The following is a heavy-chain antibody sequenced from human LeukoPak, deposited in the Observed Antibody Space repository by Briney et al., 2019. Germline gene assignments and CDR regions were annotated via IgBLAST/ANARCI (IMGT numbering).Heavy chain of an antibody. Sequence: GGSLRLSCAASGFTFSSYSMNWVRQAPGKGLEWVSYINKAGDSIYYAHSVKGRFTISRDNAKNSLYLQMSSLRVEDTAVYYCELDSYDSSPSHIWFDPWGRGTLVTVSS. CDR3: ELDSYDSSPSHIWFDP. CDR2: INKAGDSI. V-gene: IGHV3-48*04. J-gene: IGHJ5*02. D-gene: IGHD3-22*01. CDR1: GFTFSSYS.